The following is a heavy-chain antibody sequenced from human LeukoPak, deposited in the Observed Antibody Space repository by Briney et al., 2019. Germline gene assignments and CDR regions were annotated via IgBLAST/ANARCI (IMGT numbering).Heavy chain of an antibody. J-gene: IGHJ4*02. CDR3: VKSRITMIVV. Sequence: PSETLSLTCTVSGGSISSSSYYWGWIRQPPGKGLEWIGSIYYSGSTYYNPSLKSRVTISVGTSKNQFSLKLSSVTAADTAVYYCVKSRITMIVVWGQGTLVTVSS. CDR2: IYYSGST. CDR1: GGSISSSSYY. V-gene: IGHV4-39*07. D-gene: IGHD3-22*01.